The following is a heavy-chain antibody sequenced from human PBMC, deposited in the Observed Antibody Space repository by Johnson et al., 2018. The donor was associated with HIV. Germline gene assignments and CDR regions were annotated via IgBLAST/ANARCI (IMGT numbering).Heavy chain of an antibody. CDR1: GFTFSSYA. D-gene: IGHD1-26*01. V-gene: IGHV3-30-3*01. CDR2: ISYDGSNK. J-gene: IGHJ3*02. CDR3: ARDPYSGSYSAFDI. Sequence: QVQLVESGGGVVQPGRSLRLSCAASGFTFSSYAMHWVRQAPGKGLEWVAVISYDGSNKYYADSVKGRFTISRDNSKKTLYLQMNSLRAEDTAVYYCARDPYSGSYSAFDIWGQGTMVTVSS.